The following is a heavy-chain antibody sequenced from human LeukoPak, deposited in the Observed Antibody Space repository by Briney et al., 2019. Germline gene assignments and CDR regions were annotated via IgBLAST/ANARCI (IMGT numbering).Heavy chain of an antibody. D-gene: IGHD3-16*01. CDR2: ISYDGSNK. J-gene: IGHJ4*02. CDR1: GFTFSSYA. Sequence: GGSLRHSCAASGFTFSSYAMHWVRQAPGKGLEWVAVISYDGSNKYYADSVKGRFTISRDNSKNTLYLQMNSLRAEDTAVYYCARRPYYDYVWGSSDYWGQGTLVTVSS. CDR3: ARRPYYDYVWGSSDY. V-gene: IGHV3-30*04.